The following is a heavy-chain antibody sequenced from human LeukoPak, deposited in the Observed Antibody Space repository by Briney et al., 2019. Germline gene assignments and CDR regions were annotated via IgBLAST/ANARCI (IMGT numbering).Heavy chain of an antibody. J-gene: IGHJ4*02. CDR2: IYSGGRT. V-gene: IGHV3-53*01. Sequence: GGSLRLSCAASGFPVSTNYMSWVRQSPGKGVEWVSIIYSGGRTYYADSVKGRFTISRDNSKNTLYFQMDSLRAEDTAVYYCARVTRDGYNKYLDFWGQGTLVTVSS. CDR1: GFPVSTNY. CDR3: ARVTRDGYNKYLDF. D-gene: IGHD5-24*01.